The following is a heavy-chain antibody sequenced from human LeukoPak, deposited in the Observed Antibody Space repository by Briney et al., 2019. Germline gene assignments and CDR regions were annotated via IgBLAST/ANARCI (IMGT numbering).Heavy chain of an antibody. V-gene: IGHV3-23*01. CDR1: GLTFSTYA. Sequence: GGSLRLSCAASGLTFSTYAVSWVRQAPGKGLEWVSGIRGSGVSTYYADSVKGRFTISRDNSKNTLYLQMNSLRAEDTAVYYCAKGGSSGSSSDNWGQGTLVTVSS. D-gene: IGHD3-22*01. CDR3: AKGGSSGSSSDN. CDR2: IRGSGVST. J-gene: IGHJ4*02.